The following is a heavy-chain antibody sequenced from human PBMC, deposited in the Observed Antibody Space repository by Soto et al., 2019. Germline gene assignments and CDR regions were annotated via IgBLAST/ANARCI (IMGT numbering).Heavy chain of an antibody. CDR2: MNSNSGNT. D-gene: IGHD2-2*01. CDR3: ARVMRFTRDYYYYYYMDV. Sequence: GASVKVSCKASGYTFTNYDINWVRQATGQGLEWMGWMNSNSGNTGYARKFQGRVTMTRNTSISTAYMELSSLRSEDTALYYCARVMRFTRDYYYYYYMDVWGKGTTVTVSS. V-gene: IGHV1-8*01. J-gene: IGHJ6*03. CDR1: GYTFTNYD.